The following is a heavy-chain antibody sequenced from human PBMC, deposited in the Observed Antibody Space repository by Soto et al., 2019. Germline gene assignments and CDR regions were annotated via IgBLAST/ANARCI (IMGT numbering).Heavy chain of an antibody. CDR2: IYYSGST. CDR3: ARHNRKHIEVYYFDY. J-gene: IGHJ4*02. V-gene: IGHV4-59*08. Sequence: PSETLSLTCTVSGGSISSYYWSWIRHPPGKGLEWIGYIYYSGSTNYNPSLKSRVTISVDTSKNQFSLKLSSVTAADTAVYYCARHNRKHIEVYYFDYWGQGTLVTVS. CDR1: GGSISSYY. D-gene: IGHD2-21*01.